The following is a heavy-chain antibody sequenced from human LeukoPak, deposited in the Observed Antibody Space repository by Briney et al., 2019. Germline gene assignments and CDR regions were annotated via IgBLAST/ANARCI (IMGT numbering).Heavy chain of an antibody. V-gene: IGHV1-69*06. CDR2: IVPIFGTA. D-gene: IGHD4-17*01. CDR3: ARVGDFGAGSAMVLTN. Sequence: SVKVSCKASGNTFSSYIITWVRQAPGQGLEWMGGIVPIFGTANYAQKFQGRVTITADKSSTTAYLELTRLSSDDTAVYYCARVGDFGAGSAMVLTNWGQGTLVTVSS. J-gene: IGHJ4*02. CDR1: GNTFSSYI.